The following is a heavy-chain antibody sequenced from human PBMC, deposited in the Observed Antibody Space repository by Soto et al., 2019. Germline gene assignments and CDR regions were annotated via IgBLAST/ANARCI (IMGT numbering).Heavy chain of an antibody. CDR2: INAHSGGT. CDR1: GCAFTGYY. J-gene: IGHJ5*02. CDR3: AKDLTRQLAYWLDP. Sequence: VSCKGSGCAFTGYYIHWARPVPGQGLEWMGWINAHSGGTEYAQKFQGRVTLTRDTYIATAYLTLTSLTSDDTALYYCAKDLTRQLAYWLDPWGQGTQGTVPS. D-gene: IGHD6-6*01. V-gene: IGHV1-2*02.